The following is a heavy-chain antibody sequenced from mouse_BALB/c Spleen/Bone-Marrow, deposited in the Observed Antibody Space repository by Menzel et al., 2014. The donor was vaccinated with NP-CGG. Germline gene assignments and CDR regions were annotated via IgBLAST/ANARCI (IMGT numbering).Heavy chain of an antibody. J-gene: IGHJ3*01. CDR3: ASYYYGSSRFAY. D-gene: IGHD1-1*01. Sequence: VQLQQPGAELVKPGASVKLSCTASGFNIKDTYMHWVKQRPEQGLEWIRRIDPANGNTKYDPKFQGKATITADTSSNTAYLQLSSLTSEDTAVYYCASYYYGSSRFAYWGQGTLVTVSA. V-gene: IGHV14-3*02. CDR1: GFNIKDTY. CDR2: IDPANGNT.